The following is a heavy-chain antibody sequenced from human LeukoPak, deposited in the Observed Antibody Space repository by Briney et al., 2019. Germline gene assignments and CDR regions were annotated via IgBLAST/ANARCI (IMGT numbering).Heavy chain of an antibody. CDR1: GFTFSSYA. Sequence: PGGSLRLSCAASGFTFSSYAMSWVRQAPGKGLEWVSAISGSGGSTYYADSVKGRFTISRDNSKNTLYLQMSSLRAEDTAVYYCAKAVGYYPINSDYWGQGTLVTVSS. D-gene: IGHD3-22*01. CDR2: ISGSGGST. CDR3: AKAVGYYPINSDY. V-gene: IGHV3-23*01. J-gene: IGHJ4*02.